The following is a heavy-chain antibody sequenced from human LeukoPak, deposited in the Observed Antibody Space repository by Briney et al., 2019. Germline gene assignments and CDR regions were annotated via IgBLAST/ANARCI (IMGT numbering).Heavy chain of an antibody. J-gene: IGHJ4*02. CDR1: GFTFSSYG. V-gene: IGHV3-30*18. Sequence: GGSLRLSCAASGFTFSSYGMHWVRQAPGKGLEWVAVISYDGSNKYYADSAKGRFTISRDNSKNTLYLQMNSLRAEDTAVYYCAKDLGNGIAVAGLDYWGQGTLVTVSS. CDR2: ISYDGSNK. CDR3: AKDLGNGIAVAGLDY. D-gene: IGHD6-19*01.